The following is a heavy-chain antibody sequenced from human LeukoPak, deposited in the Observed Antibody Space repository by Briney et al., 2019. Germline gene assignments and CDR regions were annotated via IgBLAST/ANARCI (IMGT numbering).Heavy chain of an antibody. J-gene: IGHJ4*02. CDR1: GFDFSSNW. CDR2: IKGDGIST. Sequence: GGSLRLSCAASGFDFSSNWMHWVRHAPGQGLVWVSRIKGDGISTNYADSVKGRFTISRDVAKNTLYLQMNSLRAEDTGVYYCAKDHYWSIDYWGRGTLVTVSS. V-gene: IGHV3-74*01. CDR3: AKDHYWSIDY. D-gene: IGHD3-3*01.